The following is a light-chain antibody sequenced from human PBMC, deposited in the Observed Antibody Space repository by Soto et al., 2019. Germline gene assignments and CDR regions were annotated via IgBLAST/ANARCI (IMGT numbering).Light chain of an antibody. CDR3: SSYAGSNNLVV. Sequence: QSVLTQPPSASGSPGQSVTMSCTGTSSDVGGYNYVSWYQQHPGKAPKLMVYQVSQRPSGVPDRFSGSKSGNTASLTVSGLQAEDEADYYCSSYAGSNNLVVFGGGTKLTV. V-gene: IGLV2-8*01. J-gene: IGLJ2*01. CDR1: SSDVGGYNY. CDR2: QVS.